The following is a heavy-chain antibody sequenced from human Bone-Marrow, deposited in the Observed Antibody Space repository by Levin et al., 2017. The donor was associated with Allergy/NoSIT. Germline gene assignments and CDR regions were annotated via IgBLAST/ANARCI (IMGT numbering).Heavy chain of an antibody. V-gene: IGHV3-9*01. D-gene: IGHD3-3*01. CDR2: ISWNSGDV. Sequence: GGSLRLSCAASGFTFDDYAMHWVRQAPGRGLEWVSSISWNSGDVGYGDSVKGRFTISRDNAKNSLYLQMNSLRTEDTALYYCTKGYDFWSGYPAREYFQHWGQGTLVTVSS. J-gene: IGHJ1*01. CDR1: GFTFDDYA. CDR3: TKGYDFWSGYPAREYFQH.